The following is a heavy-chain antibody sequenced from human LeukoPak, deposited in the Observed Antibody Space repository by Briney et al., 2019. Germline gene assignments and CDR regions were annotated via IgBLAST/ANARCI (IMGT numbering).Heavy chain of an antibody. V-gene: IGHV1-18*01. CDR3: ARDLDCSGGSCIHRPQYNWFDP. CDR2: INANNGNT. Sequence: GASVKVSCKASGYTFTSYGITWVRQAPGQGLEWMGWINANNGNTNYAQNLQGRVTMTRDTSTSTAYMELSSLRSEDTAVYYCARDLDCSGGSCIHRPQYNWFDPWGQGTLVTVSS. D-gene: IGHD2-15*01. CDR1: GYTFTSYG. J-gene: IGHJ5*02.